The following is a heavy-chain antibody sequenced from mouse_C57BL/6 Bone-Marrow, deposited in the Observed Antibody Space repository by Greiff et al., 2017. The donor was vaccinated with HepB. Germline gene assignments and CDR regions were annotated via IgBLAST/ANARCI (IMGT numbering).Heavy chain of an antibody. V-gene: IGHV1-69*01. CDR3: ARGLWLRRAY. Sequence: QVQLQHPGAELVMPGASVKLSCKASGYTFTSYWMHWVKQRPGQGLEWIGEIDPSDSYTNYNQKFKGKSTLTVDKSSSTAYMQLSSLTSEDSAVYYCARGLWLRRAYWGQGTLVTVSA. CDR2: IDPSDSYT. CDR1: GYTFTSYW. D-gene: IGHD3-1*01. J-gene: IGHJ3*01.